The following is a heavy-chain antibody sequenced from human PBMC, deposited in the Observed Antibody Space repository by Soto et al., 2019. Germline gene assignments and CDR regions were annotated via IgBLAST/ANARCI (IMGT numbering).Heavy chain of an antibody. J-gene: IGHJ4*02. Sequence: SETLSLTCTVSGGSISSSSYYWGWIRQPPGKGLEWIGSIYYSGSTNYNPSLKSRVTISVDTSKNQFSLKLSSVTAADTAVYYCARLCSGGSCYYPQIDYWGQGTLVTVPS. CDR2: IYYSGST. D-gene: IGHD2-15*01. CDR1: GGSISSSSYY. V-gene: IGHV4-39*07. CDR3: ARLCSGGSCYYPQIDY.